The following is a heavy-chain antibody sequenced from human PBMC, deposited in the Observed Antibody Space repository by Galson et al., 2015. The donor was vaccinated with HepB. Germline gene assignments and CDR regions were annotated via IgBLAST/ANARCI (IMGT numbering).Heavy chain of an antibody. CDR3: ARGVDIVAVPACVR. Sequence: SLRLSCAGSGFTFSSYSMHWVRQAPGKGLEWISSISTSVSFIYYADSVKGRFTISRDNAKNSLFLQMNSLRAEDTAVYYCARGVDIVAVPACVRWGQGTLVTVSS. CDR2: ISTSVSFI. V-gene: IGHV3-21*01. D-gene: IGHD2-15*01. J-gene: IGHJ4*02. CDR1: GFTFSSYS.